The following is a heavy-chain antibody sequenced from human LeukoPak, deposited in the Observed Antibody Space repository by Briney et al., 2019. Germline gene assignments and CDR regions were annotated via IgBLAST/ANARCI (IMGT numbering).Heavy chain of an antibody. CDR1: GYSISSGYY. CDR2: IYHSGST. CDR3: ARKSSGIHFDY. Sequence: PSETLSLTCAVSGYSISSGYYWGWIRQPPGKGLEWIGSIYHSGSTSYKPSLKSRVTISVDTSKNQFSLKLSSVTAADTAVYYCARKSSGIHFDYWGQGTLVTVSS. J-gene: IGHJ4*02. V-gene: IGHV4-38-2*01. D-gene: IGHD3-22*01.